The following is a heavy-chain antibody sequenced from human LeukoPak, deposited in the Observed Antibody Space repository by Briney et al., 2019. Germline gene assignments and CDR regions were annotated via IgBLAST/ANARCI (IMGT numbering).Heavy chain of an antibody. J-gene: IGHJ4*02. CDR2: INWNGGIT. Sequence: PGGSLRLSCAASGFTFDDYGMSWVRQAPGKGLEWVSGINWNGGITAYADSVKGRFTISRDNAKNSLYLQMNSLRAEDTALYHCARGRGGTNDYYPFYFDYWGQGALVMVSS. V-gene: IGHV3-20*01. CDR3: ARGRGGTNDYYPFYFDY. CDR1: GFTFDDYG. D-gene: IGHD3-10*01.